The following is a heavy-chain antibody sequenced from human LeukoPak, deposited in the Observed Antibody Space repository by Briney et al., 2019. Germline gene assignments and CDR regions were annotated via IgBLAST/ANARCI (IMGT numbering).Heavy chain of an antibody. J-gene: IGHJ4*02. CDR1: GFTFSSYW. CDR2: IKQDGSEK. CDR3: ARGRQWLVLWSAFDY. V-gene: IGHV3-7*01. D-gene: IGHD6-19*01. Sequence: GALGLSCAASGFTFSSYWMSWVRQAPGKGLEWVANIKQDGSEKYYVDSVKGRFTISRDNAKNSLYLQMNSLRAEDTAVYYCARGRQWLVLWSAFDYWGQGTLVTVSS.